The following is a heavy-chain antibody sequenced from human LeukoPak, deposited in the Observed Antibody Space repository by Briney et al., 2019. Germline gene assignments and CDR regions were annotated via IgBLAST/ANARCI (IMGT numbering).Heavy chain of an antibody. CDR1: EFSVGSNY. Sequence: GSLRLSCAASEFSVGSNYMTWVRQAPGKGLEWVSLIYSGGSTYYADSVKGRFTISRDNSKNTLYLQMNSLRAEDTAVYYCARDSASGSYNDYYYYMDVWGKGTTVTISS. V-gene: IGHV3-66*01. J-gene: IGHJ6*03. CDR2: IYSGGST. D-gene: IGHD1-26*01. CDR3: ARDSASGSYNDYYYYMDV.